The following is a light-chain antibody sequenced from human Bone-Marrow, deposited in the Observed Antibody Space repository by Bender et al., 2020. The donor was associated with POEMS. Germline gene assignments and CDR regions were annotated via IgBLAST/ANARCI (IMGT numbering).Light chain of an antibody. CDR2: EYN. CDR3: QSYHSDNWV. CDR1: GGSIDNNY. V-gene: IGLV6-57*02. J-gene: IGLJ3*02. Sequence: NFILTQPHSVSESPGKTVTISCTGSGGSIDNNYVQWYQQRPGSPPNIVIYEYNQRPSGVPDRFSGSIDSSSNSASLIISGLKTEDEANYYCQSYHSDNWVFGGGTKLTVL.